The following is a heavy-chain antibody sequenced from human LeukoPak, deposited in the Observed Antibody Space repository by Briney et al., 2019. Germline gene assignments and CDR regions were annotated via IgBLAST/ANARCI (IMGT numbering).Heavy chain of an antibody. Sequence: SETLSLTCAVYGGSFSGYYWSWLRQPPGKGLEWIGEINHSGSTNYNPSLKSRVTISVDTSKNQFSLKLSSVTAADTAVYYCARGRGGAVYYGVPRNWLDPWGQGTLVTVSS. CDR1: GGSFSGYY. V-gene: IGHV4-34*01. CDR3: ARGRGGAVYYGVPRNWLDP. D-gene: IGHD4-17*01. CDR2: INHSGST. J-gene: IGHJ5*02.